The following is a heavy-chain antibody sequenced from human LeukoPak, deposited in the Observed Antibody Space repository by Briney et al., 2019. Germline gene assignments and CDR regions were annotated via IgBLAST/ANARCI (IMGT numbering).Heavy chain of an antibody. D-gene: IGHD2-21*01. V-gene: IGHV3-48*03. CDR1: GFTFSSYE. CDR2: ISTSGDTI. J-gene: IGHJ4*02. CDR3: ARDVVEGPYYFDY. Sequence: GGSLRLSCAAPGFTFSSYEMNWVRQAPGRGLEWVSYISTSGDTIYYADSVKGRFTISRDNAKNSVYLQMDSLRAEDTAVYYCARDVVEGPYYFDYWGQGTLVTVSS.